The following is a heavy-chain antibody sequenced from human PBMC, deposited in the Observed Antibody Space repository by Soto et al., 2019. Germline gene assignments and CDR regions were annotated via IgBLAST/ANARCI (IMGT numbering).Heavy chain of an antibody. CDR2: ISPSSSTT. V-gene: IGHV3-48*02. J-gene: IGHJ3*02. CDR3: ARGGYCSRGSCYLGFNI. Sequence: EVQLVESGGGLVQPGGSLRLSCAASGFTFSSYSMTWVRQAPGKGLEWVSYISPSSSTTYYADSVKGRFTISRDNAKNSLSLQMNSLRDEDTAVYYCARGGYCSRGSCYLGFNIWGQGTMVTVSS. D-gene: IGHD2-15*01. CDR1: GFTFSSYS.